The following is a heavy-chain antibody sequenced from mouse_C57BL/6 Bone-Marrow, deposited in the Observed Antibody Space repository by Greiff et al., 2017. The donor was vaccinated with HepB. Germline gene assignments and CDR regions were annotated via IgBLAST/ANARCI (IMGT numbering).Heavy chain of an antibody. V-gene: IGHV3-8*01. D-gene: IGHD2-4*01. Sequence: VHVKQSGPGLAKPSQTLSLICSVTGYSITSDYWNWIRKFPGNKLEYMGYISYSGSTYYNPSLKSRISITRDKSKNQYYLQLNSVTTEDTATYYCARGGVYDYDGYFDVWGTGTTVTVSS. J-gene: IGHJ1*03. CDR1: GYSITSDY. CDR3: ARGGVYDYDGYFDV. CDR2: ISYSGST.